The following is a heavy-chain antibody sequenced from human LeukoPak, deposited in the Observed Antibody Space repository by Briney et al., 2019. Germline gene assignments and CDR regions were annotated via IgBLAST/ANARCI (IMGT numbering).Heavy chain of an antibody. CDR3: AKGGYSSGWRNYFDY. CDR2: ISATGGST. Sequence: GGSLRLSCAASGFTFSSYGVTWVRQAPGKGLEWVSTISATGGSTYYADSVKGRFTISRDNSKDTLYLQMNSLRAEDTAVYYCAKGGYSSGWRNYFDYWGQGTLVTVSS. J-gene: IGHJ4*02. CDR1: GFTFSSYG. V-gene: IGHV3-23*01. D-gene: IGHD6-19*01.